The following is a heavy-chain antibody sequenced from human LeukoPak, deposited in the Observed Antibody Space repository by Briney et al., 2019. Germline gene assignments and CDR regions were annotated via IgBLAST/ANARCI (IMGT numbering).Heavy chain of an antibody. J-gene: IGHJ4*02. CDR3: APGSHVRVYDSNPYYGHY. V-gene: IGHV1-46*04. CDR1: GYRFSSYY. Sequence: ASVKVSCKASGYRFSSYYLIWVLQAPGQGLDWMGIINPSAGSTYYSQKLQGRVTMTRDISTSTVFMELGSLRTCDTALYYCAPGSHVRVYDSNPYYGHYWGQGTLVTVSS. CDR2: INPSAGST. D-gene: IGHD3-22*01.